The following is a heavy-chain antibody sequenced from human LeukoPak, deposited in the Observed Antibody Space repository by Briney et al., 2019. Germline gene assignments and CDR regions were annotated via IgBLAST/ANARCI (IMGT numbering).Heavy chain of an antibody. D-gene: IGHD3-22*01. CDR2: INPSGGST. Sequence: GASVKVSCKASGYTFTSYYMHWVRQAPGQGLEWMGIINPSGGSTSYAQKFQGRVTTTRDMSTSTVYMELSSLRSEDTAVYYCASVYYYDSAFDYWGQGTLVTVSS. CDR3: ASVYYYDSAFDY. J-gene: IGHJ4*02. CDR1: GYTFTSYY. V-gene: IGHV1-46*01.